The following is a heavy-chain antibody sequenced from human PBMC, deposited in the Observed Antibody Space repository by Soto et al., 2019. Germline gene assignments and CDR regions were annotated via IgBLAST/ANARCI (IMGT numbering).Heavy chain of an antibody. CDR2: IYYDGSNK. V-gene: IGHV3-33*01. J-gene: IGHJ4*02. Sequence: QPGGSLRLSCAASGFTFSSYGMHWVRQAPGKGLEWVAVIYYDGSNKYYADSVKGRFTISRDTISRDNSKNTLYLQMNSLRAEDTAVYYCARDRRRITMVRGVVTAPFFDYWGQGTLVTVSS. D-gene: IGHD3-10*01. CDR1: GFTFSSYG. CDR3: ARDRRRITMVRGVVTAPFFDY.